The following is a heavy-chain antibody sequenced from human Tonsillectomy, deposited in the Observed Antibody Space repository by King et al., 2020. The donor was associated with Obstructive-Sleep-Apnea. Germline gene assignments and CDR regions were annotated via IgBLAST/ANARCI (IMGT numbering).Heavy chain of an antibody. D-gene: IGHD5-18*01. V-gene: IGHV3-7*01. CDR2: IKQDGSEK. Sequence: VQLVESGGGLVQPGGSLRLSCAASGFTFSSYWMTWVRQAPGKGLEWVANIKQDGSEKYYVDSVKGRFTISRDNAKNSLYLQMNSLRAEDTAVYYCARDEGYSYGYGYPLFDYWGQGTLVTVSS. CDR1: GFTFSSYW. J-gene: IGHJ4*02. CDR3: ARDEGYSYGYGYPLFDY.